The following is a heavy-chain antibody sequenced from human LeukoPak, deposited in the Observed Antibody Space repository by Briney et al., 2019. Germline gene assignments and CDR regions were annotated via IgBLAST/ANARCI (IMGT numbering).Heavy chain of an antibody. CDR1: VVSSRGDD. CDR2: IFYSGST. CDR3: ARAPRPSGSFLYFDL. D-gene: IGHD1-26*01. Sequence: SYTRALNSRDSVVSSRGDDWGGIRQPPDKGLEWIGDIFYSGSTNYNPSLESRVTLSVDASKNQFSLRVTSVTAADTAVYYCARAPRPSGSFLYFDLWGQGALVTVSS. J-gene: IGHJ4*02. V-gene: IGHV4-59*07.